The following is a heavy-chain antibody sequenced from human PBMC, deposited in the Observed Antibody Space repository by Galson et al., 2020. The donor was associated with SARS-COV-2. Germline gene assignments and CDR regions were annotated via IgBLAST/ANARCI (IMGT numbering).Heavy chain of an antibody. J-gene: IGHJ5*02. CDR2: INHSGST. CDR1: GGSFSGYY. Sequence: TLSLTCAVYGGSFSGYYWSWIRQPPGKGLEWIGAINHSGSTNYNPSLKSRVTISVDTSKNQFSLKLSSVTAADTAVYYCARRRPGMNWFDPWGQGTRVTVSS. CDR3: ARRRPGMNWFDP. V-gene: IGHV4-34*01.